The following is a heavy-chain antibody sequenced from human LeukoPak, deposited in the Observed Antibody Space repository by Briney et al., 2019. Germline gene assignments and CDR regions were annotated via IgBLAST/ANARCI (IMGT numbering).Heavy chain of an antibody. CDR3: TRMTTGHDY. J-gene: IGHJ4*02. CDR1: GVSFNDYY. CDR2: INHSGYT. D-gene: IGHD4-17*01. V-gene: IGHV4-34*04. Sequence: SETLSLTCTVSGVSFNDYYWSWVRQTPGKGLEWIGEINHSGYTNDSPSLKSRATLSIDTSRKQFSLNLRSVPGADTGIYSCTRMTTGHDYWGQGTLVTVSS.